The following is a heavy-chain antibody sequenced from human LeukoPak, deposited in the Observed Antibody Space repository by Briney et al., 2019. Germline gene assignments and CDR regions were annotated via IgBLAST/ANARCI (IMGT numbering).Heavy chain of an antibody. D-gene: IGHD6-19*01. Sequence: PSETLSLTCTVSGGSLSSGSYYWSWIRQPPGKGLEWIGYIYYSGSTNYNPSLKSRVTISVDTSKNQFSLKLSSVTAADTAVYYCARDSSGGDYDYWGQGTLVTVSS. J-gene: IGHJ4*02. V-gene: IGHV4-61*01. CDR3: ARDSSGGDYDY. CDR1: GGSLSSGSYY. CDR2: IYYSGST.